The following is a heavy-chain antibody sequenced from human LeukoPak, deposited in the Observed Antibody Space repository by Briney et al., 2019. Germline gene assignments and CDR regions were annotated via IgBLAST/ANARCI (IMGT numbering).Heavy chain of an antibody. CDR2: MNPNSGNT. V-gene: IGHV1-8*01. CDR3: ARRKYGSGKNWFDP. CDR1: GYTFTSYD. D-gene: IGHD3-10*01. Sequence: ASVKVSCKASGYTFTSYDINWIRQATGQGLEWMGWMNPNSGNTGYAQKFQGRVTMTRNTSISTAYMELSSLRYEDTAVYYCARRKYGSGKNWFDPWGQGTLVTVSS. J-gene: IGHJ5*02.